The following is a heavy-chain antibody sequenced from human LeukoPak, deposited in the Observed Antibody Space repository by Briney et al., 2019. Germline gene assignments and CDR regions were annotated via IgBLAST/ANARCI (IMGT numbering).Heavy chain of an antibody. CDR3: ARGARKGDDYGGFFDY. CDR2: ISGSGGST. D-gene: IGHD4-23*01. CDR1: GFTFSSYG. J-gene: IGHJ4*02. V-gene: IGHV3-23*01. Sequence: GGTLRLSCAASGFTFSSYGMSWVRQAPGKGLEWVSAISGSGGSTYYADSAKGRFTISRDNSKNTLFLQMNSLRAEDTAVYYCARGARKGDDYGGFFDYWGQGTLVTVSS.